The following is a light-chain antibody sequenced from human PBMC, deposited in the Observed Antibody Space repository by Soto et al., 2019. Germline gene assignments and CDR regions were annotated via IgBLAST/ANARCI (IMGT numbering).Light chain of an antibody. CDR1: QSVASRL. CDR2: GAS. Sequence: ETVLTQSPDTLSLSPGDRATLSCRASQSVASRLLAWYQQRPGQAPRLLMYGASSRATGIPDRFSGSGSGTDFTLTISRLEPEDFAVYYCQQYGSSPPITFGQGTRLEIK. J-gene: IGKJ5*01. CDR3: QQYGSSPPIT. V-gene: IGKV3-20*01.